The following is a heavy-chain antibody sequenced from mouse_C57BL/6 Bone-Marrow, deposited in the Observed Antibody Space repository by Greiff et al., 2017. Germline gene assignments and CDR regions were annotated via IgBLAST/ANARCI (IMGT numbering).Heavy chain of an antibody. CDR2: IDPSDSYT. Sequence: QVQLKQPGAELVKPGASVKLSCKASGYTFTSYWMQWVKQRPGQGLEWIGEIDPSDSYTNYNQKFKGKATLTVDTSSSTAYMQLSSLTSEDSAVYYCARHDYYAMDYWGQGTSVTVSS. CDR1: GYTFTSYW. CDR3: ARHDYYAMDY. J-gene: IGHJ4*01. V-gene: IGHV1-50*01.